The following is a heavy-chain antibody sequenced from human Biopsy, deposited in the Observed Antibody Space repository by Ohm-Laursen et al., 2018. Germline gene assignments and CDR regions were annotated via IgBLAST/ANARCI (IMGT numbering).Heavy chain of an antibody. D-gene: IGHD3-22*01. CDR3: ASVVLGPTNDAFDL. CDR2: IYPGGGT. J-gene: IGHJ3*01. Sequence: SDTLSLTCTVSGGDINNYYWSWIRQPAGKGLEWIGRIYPGGGTNYNPSLKSQVTMSVDTSKKQLSLRLRSVTAADTAMYYCASVVLGPTNDAFDLWGQGTMVVVSS. CDR1: GGDINNYY. V-gene: IGHV4-4*07.